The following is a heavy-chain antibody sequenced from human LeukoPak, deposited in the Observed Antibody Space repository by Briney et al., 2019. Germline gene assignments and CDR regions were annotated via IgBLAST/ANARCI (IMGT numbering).Heavy chain of an antibody. Sequence: PEGSLRLSCAASGFTFSNYAMHWVRQAPGKGLEWVAVISYDGSSNYYADSVKGRFTISRDNSKNTLFLRMNSLRAEDTAVYYCAREITSGTTSCFDPWGQGILVTVSS. J-gene: IGHJ5*02. D-gene: IGHD1-1*01. CDR3: AREITSGTTSCFDP. V-gene: IGHV3-30-3*01. CDR1: GFTFSNYA. CDR2: ISYDGSSN.